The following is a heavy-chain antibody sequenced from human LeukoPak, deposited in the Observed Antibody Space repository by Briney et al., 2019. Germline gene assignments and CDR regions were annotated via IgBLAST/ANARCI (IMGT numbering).Heavy chain of an antibody. CDR2: ISGYNGNT. CDR3: ARDMDSGPDFFDY. V-gene: IGHV1-18*01. D-gene: IGHD1-26*01. CDR1: GYTFTTYN. J-gene: IGHJ4*02. Sequence: ASVKVSCKASGYTFTTYNINWVRQAPGQGLEWMGWISGYNGNTNYAQKLQGRVTMTRDTSISTAYMELSRLRSDDTAVYYCARDMDSGPDFFDYWGLGTLVTVSS.